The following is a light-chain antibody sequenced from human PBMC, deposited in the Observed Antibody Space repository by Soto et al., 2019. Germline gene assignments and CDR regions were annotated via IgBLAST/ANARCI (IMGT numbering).Light chain of an antibody. V-gene: IGKV3-20*01. CDR3: QKYGSSPQT. CDR1: QSVSSSY. J-gene: IGKJ1*01. CDR2: GAS. Sequence: EIVLTQSPGTLSLSPGERATLSCRASQSVSSSYLAWYQQKPGQAPRLLIYGASSRATGIPDRFSGSGSGTDFTLTISRLEPEDFAVYYCQKYGSSPQTFGQGTKVEI.